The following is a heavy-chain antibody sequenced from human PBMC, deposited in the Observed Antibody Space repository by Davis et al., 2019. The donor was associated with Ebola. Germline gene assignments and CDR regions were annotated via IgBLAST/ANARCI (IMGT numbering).Heavy chain of an antibody. Sequence: GESLKISCKGSGYSFTTYWIGWVRQMPGKGLEWMGIIYPDDSDTRYSPSFQGQVTISADKSITTAYLQWSSLKASDTAMYYCARFLEWKADYWGQGTLVTVSS. CDR3: ARFLEWKADY. V-gene: IGHV5-51*01. CDR2: IYPDDSDT. J-gene: IGHJ4*02. CDR1: GYSFTTYW. D-gene: IGHD3-3*01.